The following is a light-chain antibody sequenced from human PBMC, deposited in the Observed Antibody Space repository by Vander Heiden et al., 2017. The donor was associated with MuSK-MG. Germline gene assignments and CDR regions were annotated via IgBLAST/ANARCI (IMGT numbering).Light chain of an antibody. CDR1: QSLLHSNGYNY. V-gene: IGKV2-28*01. CDR3: RQSLQTPYT. CDR2: LGS. J-gene: IGKJ2*01. Sequence: MTQSPLSLPCTPREPASISCSSSQSLLHSNGYNYLDWYLQKPGQSPQLLIYLGSNRASGVPDRFSGSGSGTDFTLKISRVEAEDVGVYYCRQSLQTPYTFGPGTKLEIK.